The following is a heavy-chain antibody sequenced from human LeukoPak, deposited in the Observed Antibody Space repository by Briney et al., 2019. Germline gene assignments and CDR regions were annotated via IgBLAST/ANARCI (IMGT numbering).Heavy chain of an antibody. CDR2: ISYDGSNK. J-gene: IGHJ5*02. Sequence: PGGSLRLSCAASGFTFSSYGMHWVRQAPGKGLEWVAVISYDGSNKYYADSVKGRFTISRDNSKNTLYLQMNSLRAEDTAVYYCAHPPPGHPFGFDPWGQGTLVTVSS. D-gene: IGHD7-27*01. CDR1: GFTFSSYG. CDR3: AHPPPGHPFGFDP. V-gene: IGHV3-30*03.